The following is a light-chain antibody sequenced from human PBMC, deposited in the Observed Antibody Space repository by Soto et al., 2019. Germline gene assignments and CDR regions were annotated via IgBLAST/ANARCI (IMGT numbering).Light chain of an antibody. J-gene: IGKJ4*01. Sequence: DIQMTQSPSSLSASVGDSVTFTCRASQGISNFLAWYQQKPGKVPKLLIYAASTLQSGVPSRFSGSGSGTDFTLTISSLQPEDVATYYCQNYNLAPALTFGGGTKVDIK. CDR2: AAS. CDR1: QGISNF. V-gene: IGKV1-27*01. CDR3: QNYNLAPALT.